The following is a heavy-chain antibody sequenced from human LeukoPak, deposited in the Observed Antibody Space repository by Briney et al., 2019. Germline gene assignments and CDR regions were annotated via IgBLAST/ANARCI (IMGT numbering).Heavy chain of an antibody. V-gene: IGHV3-30*02. D-gene: IGHD2-2*01. CDR2: IRYDGSNK. CDR1: GFTFSSYG. Sequence: GGSLRLSCAASGFTFSSYGMHWVRQAPGKGLEWVAFIRYDGSNKYYADSVKGRFTISRDNSKNTLYLQMNSLRAEDTAVYYCAKLYCSSTSCHRDAFDIWGQGTMVTVSS. J-gene: IGHJ3*02. CDR3: AKLYCSSTSCHRDAFDI.